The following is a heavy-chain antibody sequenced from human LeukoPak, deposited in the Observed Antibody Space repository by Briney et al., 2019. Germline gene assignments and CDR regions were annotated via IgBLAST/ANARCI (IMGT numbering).Heavy chain of an antibody. D-gene: IGHD3-16*01. V-gene: IGHV4-34*01. CDR2: INHSGIN. J-gene: IGHJ6*02. CDR3: AKKKVDVMGNQYYYYYGLDV. Sequence: SETLSFTCAFYGGSFSGYSRTWIRQPPGKGLEWIGEINHSGINHFNPSLKSRVTISADTSKKQVFLNLSSVTAADTAVYYCAKKKVDVMGNQYYYYYGLDVWGQGTTVTVSS. CDR1: GGSFSGYS.